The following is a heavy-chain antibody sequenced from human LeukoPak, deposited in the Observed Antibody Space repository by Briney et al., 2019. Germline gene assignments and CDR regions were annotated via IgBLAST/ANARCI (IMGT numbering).Heavy chain of an antibody. V-gene: IGHV3-74*01. D-gene: IGHD2-15*01. CDR1: GFTFNNFW. J-gene: IGHJ5*02. CDR3: VRDPGYCSRGSCYRYNWFDP. Sequence: GSLRLSCAASGFTFNNFWMHWVRQAPGKGLVWVSRIDADGSSTTYADSVKGRFTISRDNAKNTLYLQMNSLRVEDTAIYYCVRDPGYCSRGSCYRYNWFDPWGQGTLVTVSS. CDR2: IDADGSST.